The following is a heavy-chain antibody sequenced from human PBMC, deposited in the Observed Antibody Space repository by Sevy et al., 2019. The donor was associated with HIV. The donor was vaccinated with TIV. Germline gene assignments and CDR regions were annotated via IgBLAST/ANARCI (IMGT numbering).Heavy chain of an antibody. CDR3: ARDNAALLYYYYGMDV. CDR2: IGSSSSTI. D-gene: IGHD6-6*01. CDR1: GFTFSSYS. V-gene: IGHV3-48*02. Sequence: GGSLRLSCAASGFTFSSYSMNWVRQAPGKELEWVSYIGSSSSTIYYADSVKGRFTISRDNAKNSLYLQMNSLRDEDTAVYYCARDNAALLYYYYGMDVWGQGTTVTVSS. J-gene: IGHJ6*02.